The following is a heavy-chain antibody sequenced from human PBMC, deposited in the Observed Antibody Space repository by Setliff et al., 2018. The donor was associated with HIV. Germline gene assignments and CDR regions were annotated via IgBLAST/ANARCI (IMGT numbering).Heavy chain of an antibody. J-gene: IGHJ4*02. CDR3: APLGGSRFYFDY. V-gene: IGHV3-7*01. D-gene: IGHD3-3*01. CDR1: GFALSNFW. Sequence: PGGSLRLSCAASGFALSNFWMSWVRQAPGKGMEWVANIKQDGSEKNYVDSVKGRFTISRDNAKKSLYLQMNSLRAEDTAVYYCAPLGGSRFYFDYWGQGTLVTVS. CDR2: IKQDGSEK.